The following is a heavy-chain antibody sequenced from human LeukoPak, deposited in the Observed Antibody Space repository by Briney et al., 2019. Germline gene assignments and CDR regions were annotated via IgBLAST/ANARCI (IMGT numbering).Heavy chain of an antibody. CDR1: GFTFSSYS. V-gene: IGHV3-21*01. J-gene: IGHJ4*02. CDR2: ISSSSSYI. D-gene: IGHD3-16*02. Sequence: GGSLRLSCAASGFTFSSYSMNWVRQAPGKGLEWVSSISSSSSYIYYADSVKGRFTISRDNAKNSLYLQMNSLRAEDTAVYYCARDIDDYVWGSYRPLIWGQGTLVTVSS. CDR3: ARDIDDYVWGSYRPLI.